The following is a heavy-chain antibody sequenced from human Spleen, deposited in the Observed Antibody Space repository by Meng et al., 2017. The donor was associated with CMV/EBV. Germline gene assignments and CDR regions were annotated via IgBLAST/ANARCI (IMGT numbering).Heavy chain of an antibody. CDR3: AMTTVTLFDY. CDR1: GFTFDDYG. D-gene: IGHD4-11*01. V-gene: IGHV3-20*04. CDR2: INWNGGST. Sequence: GESLKISCAASGFTFDDYGMSWVRQAPGKGLEWVSGINWNGGSTGYADSVKGRFTISRDNSKNTLYLQMNSLRAEDTAVYYCAMTTVTLFDYWGQGTLVTVSS. J-gene: IGHJ4*02.